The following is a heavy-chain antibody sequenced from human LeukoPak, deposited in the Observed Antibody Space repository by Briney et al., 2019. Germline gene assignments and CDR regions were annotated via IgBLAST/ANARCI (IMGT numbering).Heavy chain of an antibody. Sequence: PGGSLRLSCAASGFTFSSYSTNWVRRAPGKGLEWVSSISSSSSYIYYADSVKGRFTISRDNAKNSLYLQMNSLRAEDTAVYYCARDYNCSGGSCYSRRSYYYGMDVWGQGTTVTVSS. CDR2: ISSSSSYI. V-gene: IGHV3-21*01. J-gene: IGHJ6*02. D-gene: IGHD2-15*01. CDR3: ARDYNCSGGSCYSRRSYYYGMDV. CDR1: GFTFSSYS.